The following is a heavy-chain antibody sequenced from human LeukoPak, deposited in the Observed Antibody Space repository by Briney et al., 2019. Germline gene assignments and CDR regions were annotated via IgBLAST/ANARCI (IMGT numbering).Heavy chain of an antibody. CDR3: ARVPAYYYDSSGYY. D-gene: IGHD3-22*01. CDR1: GFTFSSYA. V-gene: IGHV3-30*04. J-gene: IGHJ4*02. CDR2: ISYDGSNK. Sequence: PGGSLRLSCAASGFTFSSYAMHWVRQAPGKGLEWVAVISYDGSNKYYADSVKGRFTISRDNSKNTLYLQMNSLRAEDTAVYYCARVPAYYYDSSGYYWGQGTLVTVSS.